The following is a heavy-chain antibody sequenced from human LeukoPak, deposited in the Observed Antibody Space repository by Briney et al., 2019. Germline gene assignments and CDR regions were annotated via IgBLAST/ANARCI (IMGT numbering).Heavy chain of an antibody. D-gene: IGHD3-22*01. Sequence: PGRSLRLSCAACGVTFSINVMHCVRLAPGKGLEWGAAISHNGNNKYYADPLKGRFASSRDNSKNTLYLQMNSLRAEDTAVYYCARASTWVPGEDSSGYYYHYAFDLWGQGKMVTVSS. CDR1: GVTFSINV. V-gene: IGHV3-30*09. CDR2: ISHNGNNK. CDR3: ARASTWVPGEDSSGYYYHYAFDL. J-gene: IGHJ3*01.